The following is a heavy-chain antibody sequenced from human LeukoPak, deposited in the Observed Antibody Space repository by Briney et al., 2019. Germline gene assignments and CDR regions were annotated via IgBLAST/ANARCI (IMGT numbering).Heavy chain of an antibody. CDR3: ARDANFSITIGPDY. CDR2: ISAYNGNT. D-gene: IGHD3-10*01. Sequence: ASVKVSCTASGYTFTSYGISWVRQAPGQGLEWMGWISAYNGNTNYAQKLQGRVAMTTDTSTGTAYMELRSLRSDDTPVYYCARDANFSITIGPDYWGQGTLVTVSS. J-gene: IGHJ4*02. V-gene: IGHV1-18*01. CDR1: GYTFTSYG.